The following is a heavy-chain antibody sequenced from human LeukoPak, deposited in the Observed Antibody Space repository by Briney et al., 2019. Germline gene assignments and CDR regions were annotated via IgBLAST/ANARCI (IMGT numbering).Heavy chain of an antibody. CDR1: GFTFSSYW. CDR2: INSDGSST. J-gene: IGHJ6*02. CDR3: ARGDGCSGGSCYPYGMDV. V-gene: IGHV3-74*01. D-gene: IGHD2-15*01. Sequence: GGSLRLSCAASGFTFSSYWMHWVRQAPGKGLVWVSRINSDGSSTSYADSVKGRFTISRDNAKNTLYLQMNSLRAEDTAVYYCARGDGCSGGSCYPYGMDVWGQGTTVTVSS.